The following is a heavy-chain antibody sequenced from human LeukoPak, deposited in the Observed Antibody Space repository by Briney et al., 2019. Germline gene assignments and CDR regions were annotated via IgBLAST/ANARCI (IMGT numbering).Heavy chain of an antibody. CDR3: ARGMVTVAGTELLVHFDY. CDR2: INPNSGGT. J-gene: IGHJ4*02. V-gene: IGHV1-2*02. Sequence: ASVKVSCKAPGYTFTGYYMHWVRQAPGQGLEWMGWINPNSGGTNYAQKFQGRVTMTRDTSISTAYMELSRLRSDDTAVYYCARGMVTVAGTELLVHFDYWGQGTLVTVSS. CDR1: GYTFTGYY. D-gene: IGHD6-19*01.